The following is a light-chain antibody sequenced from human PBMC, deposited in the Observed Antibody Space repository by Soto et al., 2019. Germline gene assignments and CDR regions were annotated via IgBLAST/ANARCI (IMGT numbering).Light chain of an antibody. V-gene: IGKV1-39*01. CDR3: QQSYRSPYT. J-gene: IGKJ2*01. CDR2: CAS. Sequence: IQMTQSPSSLSASVGDSVTVTCRASQSINIYLNWYQQKPGKAPTLLIYCASILQSGVPSRFTGGGSRTDFTLTISSLQPEDFATYYCQQSYRSPYTFGQGTKLEIK. CDR1: QSINIY.